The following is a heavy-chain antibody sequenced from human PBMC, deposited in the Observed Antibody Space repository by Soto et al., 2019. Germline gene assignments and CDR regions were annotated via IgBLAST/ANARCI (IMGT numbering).Heavy chain of an antibody. V-gene: IGHV5-51*01. CDR1: GYSCTSYW. CDR2: IYPGDSDT. J-gene: IGHJ5*02. D-gene: IGHD3-3*01. CDR3: ARARSITIFGVVISLGWFDP. Sequence: PGESLKSSCKGSGYSCTSYWIGWVRQMPGKGLEWMGIIYPGDSDTRYSPSFQGQVTISADKSISTAYLQWSSLKASDTAMYYCARARSITIFGVVISLGWFDPWGQGTLVTVPS.